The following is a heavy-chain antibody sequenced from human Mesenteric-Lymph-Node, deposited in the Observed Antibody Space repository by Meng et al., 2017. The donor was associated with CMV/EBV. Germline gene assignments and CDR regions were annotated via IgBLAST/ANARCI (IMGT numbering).Heavy chain of an antibody. CDR3: AKERGYCSGTSCREADY. CDR1: FPPYG. D-gene: IGHD2-2*01. J-gene: IGHJ4*02. V-gene: IGHV1-18*01. Sequence: FPPYGINWVRQAPGQGLEWMGWIRGDNATTDYAQKFQGRVTMTTDTSTNTVYMELRSLRSDDTALYYCAKERGYCSGTSCREADYWGQGTLVTVSS. CDR2: IRGDNATT.